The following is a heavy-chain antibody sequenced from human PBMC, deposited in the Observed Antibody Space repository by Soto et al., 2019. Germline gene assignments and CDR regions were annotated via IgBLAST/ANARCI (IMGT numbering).Heavy chain of an antibody. D-gene: IGHD3-16*02. J-gene: IGHJ4*02. CDR1: GFTFSSYG. CDR2: IWYDGSNK. Sequence: GGSLRLSCAASGFTFSSYGMHWVRQAPGKGLEWVAVIWYDGSNKYYADSVKGRFTISRDNSKNTLYLQMNSLRAEDTAVYYCAKEGTYYDYIWGSYRPSPNFDYWGQGTLVTVSS. V-gene: IGHV3-33*06. CDR3: AKEGTYYDYIWGSYRPSPNFDY.